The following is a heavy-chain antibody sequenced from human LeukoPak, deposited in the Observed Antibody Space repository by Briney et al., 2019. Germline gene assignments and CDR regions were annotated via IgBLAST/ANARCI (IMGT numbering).Heavy chain of an antibody. V-gene: IGHV3-7*01. CDR2: IKQDGSEK. Sequence: GGSLRLSCAASGFTFSSYWMSWVRQAPGKGLEWVANIKQDGSEKYYADSVKGRFTISRDNAKNSLYLQMKSLRAEDTAVYYCARVRNDYNPGAIDYWGQGTLVTVSS. CDR3: ARVRNDYNPGAIDY. J-gene: IGHJ4*02. D-gene: IGHD5-24*01. CDR1: GFTFSSYW.